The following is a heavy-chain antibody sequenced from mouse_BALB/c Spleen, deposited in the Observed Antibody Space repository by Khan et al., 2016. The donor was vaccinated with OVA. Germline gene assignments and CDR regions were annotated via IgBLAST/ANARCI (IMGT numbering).Heavy chain of an antibody. D-gene: IGHD1-1*01. J-gene: IGHJ2*01. Sequence: QVQLQQSGPELVKPGASVKMSCKASGYTFTDYIISWVKQRTGQGLEWIGEIYPGSGTTHYNEKFKGKATLTADKSSNTAYMQLNSLTSEDSAIYCRARFETTVADYWGQGTTLTVSS. CDR1: GYTFTDYI. V-gene: IGHV1-77*01. CDR2: IYPGSGTT. CDR3: ARFETTVADY.